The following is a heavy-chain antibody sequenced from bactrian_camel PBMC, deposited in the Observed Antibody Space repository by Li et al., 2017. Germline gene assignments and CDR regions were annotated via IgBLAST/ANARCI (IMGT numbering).Heavy chain of an antibody. V-gene: IGHV3S1*01. D-gene: IGHD2*01. Sequence: HVQLVESGGGTVQAGGSLRLSCVRSGWTYDRDCMGWFRQAPGKEREGVASIDTRLGNTCYSDSATGRFTISRDNAKNTLYLQLNSLKTEDTAMYYCACGGSSYYEYNYWGQGTQVTVS. CDR1: GWTYDRDC. CDR2: IDTRLGNT. CDR3: ACGGSSYYEYNY. J-gene: IGHJ4*01.